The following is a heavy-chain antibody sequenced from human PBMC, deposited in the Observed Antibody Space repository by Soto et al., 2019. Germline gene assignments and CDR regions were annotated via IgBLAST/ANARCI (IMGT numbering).Heavy chain of an antibody. J-gene: IGHJ5*02. D-gene: IGHD6-19*01. CDR2: ISYDGSNK. CDR3: ARDRYPDFEKYSSGWYLGSLGSNWFDP. V-gene: IGHV3-30-3*01. CDR1: GFTFSSYA. Sequence: PGGSLRLSCAASGFTFSSYAMHWVRQAPGKGLEWVAVISYDGSNKYYADSVKGRFTISRDNSKNTLYLQMNSLRAEDTAVYYCARDRYPDFEKYSSGWYLGSLGSNWFDPWGQGTLVTVSS.